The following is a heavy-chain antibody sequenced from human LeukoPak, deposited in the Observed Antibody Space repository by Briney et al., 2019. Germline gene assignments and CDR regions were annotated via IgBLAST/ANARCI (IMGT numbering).Heavy chain of an antibody. CDR1: GGSINSVSYY. D-gene: IGHD3-22*01. V-gene: IGHV4-39*02. CDR3: ARPDYHSSASYYGPFDY. Sequence: SETLSLTCTVSGGSINSVSYYWGWIRQSPGKGLEWIGSIHHNGSPYYNPSLKSRVTISVDTSKNHFSLTLSSVTAADTAVYFCARPDYHSSASYYGPFDYWGQGSLVTVSS. J-gene: IGHJ4*02. CDR2: IHHNGSP.